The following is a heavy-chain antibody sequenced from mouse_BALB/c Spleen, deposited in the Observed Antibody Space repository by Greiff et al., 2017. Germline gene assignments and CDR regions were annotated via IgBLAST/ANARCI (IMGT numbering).Heavy chain of an antibody. D-gene: IGHD1-2*01. CDR2: ISYSGST. J-gene: IGHJ1*01. CDR3: ARSYYGYVYWYFDV. Sequence: EVKLMESGPGLVKPSQSLSLTCTVTGYSITSDYAWNWIRQFPGNKLEWMGYISYSGSTSYNPSLKSRISITRDTSKNQFFLQLNSVTTEDTATYYCARSYYGYVYWYFDVWGAGTTVTVSS. V-gene: IGHV3-2*02. CDR1: GYSITSDYA.